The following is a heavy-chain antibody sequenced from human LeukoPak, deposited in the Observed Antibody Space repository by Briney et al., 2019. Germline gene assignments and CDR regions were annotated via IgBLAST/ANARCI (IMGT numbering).Heavy chain of an antibody. CDR2: IYYSGST. Sequence: KPSETLSLTCTVSGGSISSSSYYWGWIRQPPGKGLEWIGSIYYSGSTYYNPSLKSRVTISVDTSKNQFSLKLSSVTAADTAVYYCAREWELLLGYFDYWGQGTLVTVSS. CDR3: AREWELLLGYFDY. V-gene: IGHV4-39*07. CDR1: GGSISSSSYY. J-gene: IGHJ4*02. D-gene: IGHD1-26*01.